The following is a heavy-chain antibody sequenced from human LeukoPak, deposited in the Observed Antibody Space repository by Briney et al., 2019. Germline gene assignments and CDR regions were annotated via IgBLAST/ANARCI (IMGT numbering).Heavy chain of an antibody. D-gene: IGHD3-22*01. CDR1: GGSISSSSYS. CDR2: IYYSGST. CDR3: ARFYYDPYDAFDI. V-gene: IGHV4-39*01. J-gene: IGHJ3*02. Sequence: PSETLSLTCTVSGGSISSSSYSWGWIRQPPGKGLEWIGSIYYSGSTYYNPSLKSRVTISVDTSKNQFSLKLSSVTAADTAVYYCARFYYDPYDAFDIWGQGTMVTVSS.